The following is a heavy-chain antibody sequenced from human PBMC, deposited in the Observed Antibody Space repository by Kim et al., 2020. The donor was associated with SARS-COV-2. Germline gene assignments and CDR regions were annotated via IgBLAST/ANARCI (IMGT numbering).Heavy chain of an antibody. J-gene: IGHJ4*02. CDR2: ISGSGGST. D-gene: IGHD5-18*01. V-gene: IGHV3-23*01. Sequence: GGSLRLSCAASGFTFSSYAMSWVRQAPGKGLEWVSAISGSGGSTYYADSVKGRFTISRDNSKNTLYLQMNSLRAEDTAVYYCASHPGVLRYSSGDAGVGYFDSWGQGTLVTVSS. CDR3: ASHPGVLRYSSGDAGVGYFDS. CDR1: GFTFSSYA.